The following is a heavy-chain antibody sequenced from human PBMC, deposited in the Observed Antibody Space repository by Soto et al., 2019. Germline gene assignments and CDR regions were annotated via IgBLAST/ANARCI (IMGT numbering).Heavy chain of an antibody. D-gene: IGHD3-9*01. CDR1: GYSFNNYW. CDR2: IYSGDSET. CDR3: ARKLRYFGDIYLYAMDV. Sequence: GESLKISCKGSGYSFNNYWIAWVRQMPGKGLEWMGIIYSGDSETRYSPSFQGQVTISVDKSISTAYLQWSSLKASDTAIYFCARKLRYFGDIYLYAMDVWGQGTTVTVSS. J-gene: IGHJ6*02. V-gene: IGHV5-51*01.